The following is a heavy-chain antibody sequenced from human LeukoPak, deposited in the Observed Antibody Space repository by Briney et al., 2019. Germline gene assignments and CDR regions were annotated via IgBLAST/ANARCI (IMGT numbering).Heavy chain of an antibody. V-gene: IGHV4-39*07. Sequence: PSETLSLTCTVSGGSISSYYWSWIRQPPGKGLEWIGSIHHSGSTYYNPSLKSRVTISVDRSKNQFSLKLSSVTAADTAVYYCAREAYSSSSDYWGQGTLVTVSS. CDR3: AREAYSSSSDY. CDR2: IHHSGST. D-gene: IGHD6-6*01. CDR1: GGSISSYY. J-gene: IGHJ4*02.